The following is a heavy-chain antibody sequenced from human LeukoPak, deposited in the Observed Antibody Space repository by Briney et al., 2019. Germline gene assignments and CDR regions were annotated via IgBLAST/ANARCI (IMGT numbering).Heavy chain of an antibody. CDR1: GFTFSSYS. V-gene: IGHV3-74*01. Sequence: GGSLRLSCAASGFTFSSYSMNWVRQAPGKGLVWVSRINSDGSSTSYADSVKGRFTISRDNAKNTLYLQMNSLRAEDTAVYYCARARVPITMVRGVITQPAVYYYYYMDVWGKGTTVTVSS. CDR2: INSDGSST. D-gene: IGHD3-10*01. J-gene: IGHJ6*03. CDR3: ARARVPITMVRGVITQPAVYYYYYMDV.